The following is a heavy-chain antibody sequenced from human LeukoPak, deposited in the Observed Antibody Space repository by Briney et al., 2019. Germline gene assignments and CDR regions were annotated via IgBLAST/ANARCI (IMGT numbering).Heavy chain of an antibody. D-gene: IGHD3-3*01. CDR3: ARFWSGYLPDY. Sequence: ASVKVSCKPSGYSFTTYGIGWVRQAPGQGLEWMGLISTDNGDTNYAPNFQGRVAMTTDTSTSTAYMGLRSLRSDDTAVYYCARFWSGYLPDYWGQGTLVTVSS. V-gene: IGHV1-18*01. CDR2: ISTDNGDT. CDR1: GYSFTTYG. J-gene: IGHJ4*02.